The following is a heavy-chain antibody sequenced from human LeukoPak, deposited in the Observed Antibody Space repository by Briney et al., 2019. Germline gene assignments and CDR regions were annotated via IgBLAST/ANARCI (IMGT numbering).Heavy chain of an antibody. Sequence: GGSLRLSCAASGFTFSSYEMNWVRQAPGKGLEWVSYISTSGTTIYYAGSVKGRFTISRDNAKKSLCLQMNSLRAEDTAVYYCARINWLDPWGQGTLVTVSS. CDR3: ARINWLDP. CDR1: GFTFSSYE. J-gene: IGHJ5*02. CDR2: ISTSGTTI. V-gene: IGHV3-48*03.